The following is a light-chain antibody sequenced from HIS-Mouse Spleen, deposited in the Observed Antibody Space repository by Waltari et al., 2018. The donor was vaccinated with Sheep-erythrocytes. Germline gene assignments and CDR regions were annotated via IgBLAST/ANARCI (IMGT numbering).Light chain of an antibody. Sequence: EIVMTQSPATLSVSPGERATLSCRASQRVSSNLAWYQQKPGQAPRLLIDGASTRATGIPARFSGSGSGTEFTLTISSLQSEDFAVYYCQQYNNWPRTFGQGTRLEIK. J-gene: IGKJ5*01. V-gene: IGKV3-15*01. CDR3: QQYNNWPRT. CDR2: GAS. CDR1: QRVSSN.